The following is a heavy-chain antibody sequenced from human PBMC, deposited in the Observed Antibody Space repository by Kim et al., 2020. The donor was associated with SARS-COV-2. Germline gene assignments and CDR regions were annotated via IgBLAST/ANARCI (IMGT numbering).Heavy chain of an antibody. CDR3: ARRGIVVVPAAQRSRWFDP. J-gene: IGHJ5*02. CDR1: GGSISSSSYY. Sequence: SETLSLTCTVSGGSISSSSYYWGWIRQPPGKGLEWIGSIYYSGSTYYNPSLKSRVTISVDTSKNQFSLKLSSVTAADTAVYYCARRGIVVVPAAQRSRWFDPWGQGTLVTVSS. CDR2: IYYSGST. D-gene: IGHD2-2*01. V-gene: IGHV4-39*01.